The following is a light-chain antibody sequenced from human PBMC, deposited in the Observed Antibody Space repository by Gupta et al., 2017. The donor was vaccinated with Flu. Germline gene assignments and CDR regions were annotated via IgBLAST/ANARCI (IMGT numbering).Light chain of an antibody. Sequence: EIGLTQSPVTLSLSPGQGGTLSCRASQSVGNFLAWYQHRRGQAPRLLIYDAYKRAPGIPARFSGSGSGTDFTLSISSLEPEDSAVYYCQQRDSWPLTFGGGTKVEIK. CDR2: DAY. CDR3: QQRDSWPLT. J-gene: IGKJ4*01. CDR1: QSVGNF. V-gene: IGKV3-11*01.